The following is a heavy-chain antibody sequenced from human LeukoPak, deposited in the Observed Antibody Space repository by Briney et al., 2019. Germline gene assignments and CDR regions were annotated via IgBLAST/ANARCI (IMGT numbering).Heavy chain of an antibody. D-gene: IGHD2-2*02. Sequence: PGGSLRLSCAASGFTFGSYWMHWVRQARGKGLVWVSRINTDGGSTTYADSVKGRFTISRDNAKNTLYLQMNGLRAEDTAVYYCGRGFSIVPAGIPDYWGLGTLVTVSS. V-gene: IGHV3-74*01. CDR2: INTDGGST. CDR3: GRGFSIVPAGIPDY. J-gene: IGHJ4*02. CDR1: GFTFGSYW.